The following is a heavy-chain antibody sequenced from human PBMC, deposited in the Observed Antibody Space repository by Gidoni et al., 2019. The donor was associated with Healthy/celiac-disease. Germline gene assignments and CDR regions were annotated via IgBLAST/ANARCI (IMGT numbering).Heavy chain of an antibody. Sequence: QVQLPESGPGLVKPSETLSLTCTVSGGSISSYYWSWIRQPAGKGLEWIGRIYTRGSTNYNPSLKSRVTMSVDTSKNQFSLKLSSVTAADTAVYYCARDAKSYGDYAVAYNWFDPWGQGTLVTVSS. CDR1: GGSISSYY. J-gene: IGHJ5*02. CDR2: IYTRGST. D-gene: IGHD4-17*01. CDR3: ARDAKSYGDYAVAYNWFDP. V-gene: IGHV4-4*07.